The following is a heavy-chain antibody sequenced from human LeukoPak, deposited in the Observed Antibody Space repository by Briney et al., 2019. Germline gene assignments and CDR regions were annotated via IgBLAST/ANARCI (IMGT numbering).Heavy chain of an antibody. CDR3: ARGGPDLAREYFQY. J-gene: IGHJ1*01. V-gene: IGHV4-4*07. CDR1: GGSISTYY. CDR2: IYVSGTT. Sequence: PSETLSLTCTVSGGSISTYYWSWIRQPAGQGLEWIGRIYVSGTTNYHPSLKSRLTMSVDASRNQFSLNLRSVTAADTAVYYCARGGPDLAREYFQYWGQGTLVSVS. D-gene: IGHD5-12*01.